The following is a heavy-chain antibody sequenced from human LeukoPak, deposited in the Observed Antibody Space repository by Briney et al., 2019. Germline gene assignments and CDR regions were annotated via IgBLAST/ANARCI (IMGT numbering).Heavy chain of an antibody. J-gene: IGHJ4*02. CDR3: ARGSIVGATFDYFDY. D-gene: IGHD1-26*01. CDR1: GYTFTGYY. V-gene: IGHV1-2*02. Sequence: ASVKVSCKASGYTFTGYYIHWVRQAPGQGLEWMGWINPNSGGTNYAQKFQGRVTMTRDTSIITAYMDLSRLRSDDTAVYYCARGSIVGATFDYFDYWGQGTLVTVSS. CDR2: INPNSGGT.